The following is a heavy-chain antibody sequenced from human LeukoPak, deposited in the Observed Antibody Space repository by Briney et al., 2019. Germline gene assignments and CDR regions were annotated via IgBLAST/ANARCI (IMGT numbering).Heavy chain of an antibody. D-gene: IGHD6-6*01. V-gene: IGHV3-74*01. CDR2: ISPTGSTT. CDR1: GFSFSGHW. CDR3: ARRPNSNWSGLDF. J-gene: IGHJ4*02. Sequence: GGSLRLSCTASGFSFSGHWMHWARQLPGKGLVWVSRISPTGSTTSYADSVKGRFTVSRDNAKNTLYLQVNNLRAEDTAVYYCARRPNSNWSGLDFWGQGTLLTVSS.